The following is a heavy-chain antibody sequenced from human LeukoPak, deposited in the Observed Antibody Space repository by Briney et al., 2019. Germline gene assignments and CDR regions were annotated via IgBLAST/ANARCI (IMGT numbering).Heavy chain of an antibody. D-gene: IGHD6-6*01. V-gene: IGHV3-74*01. CDR2: ISPTGSTT. CDR1: GFSFSGHW. CDR3: ARRPNSNWSGLDF. J-gene: IGHJ4*02. Sequence: GGSLRLSCTASGFSFSGHWMHWARQLPGKGLVWVSRISPTGSTTSYADSVKGRFTVSRDNAKNTLYLQVNNLRAEDTAVYYCARRPNSNWSGLDFWGQGTLLTVSS.